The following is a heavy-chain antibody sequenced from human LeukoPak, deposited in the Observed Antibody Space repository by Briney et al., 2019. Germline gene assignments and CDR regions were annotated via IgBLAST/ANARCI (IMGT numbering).Heavy chain of an antibody. CDR3: ARDAEVGTLFGVLSRYNWFDP. CDR1: GFSFSYYW. CDR2: IKQNGSEK. V-gene: IGHV3-7*01. J-gene: IGHJ5*02. Sequence: GGSLRLSCAASGFSFSYYWMSWVRQAPAKGLEWVANIKQNGSEKYYVDSVKGRFTISRDNAKKSLYLQMNSLGVEDTAVYYCARDAEVGTLFGVLSRYNWFDPWGQGALVTVSS. D-gene: IGHD3-3*01.